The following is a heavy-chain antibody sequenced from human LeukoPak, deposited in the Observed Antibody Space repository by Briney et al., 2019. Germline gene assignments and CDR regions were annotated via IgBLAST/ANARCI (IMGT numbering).Heavy chain of an antibody. CDR2: ISAYNGNT. J-gene: IGHJ4*02. D-gene: IGHD2-15*01. CDR1: GYTFTSYG. V-gene: IGHV1-18*01. Sequence: GASVKVSCKASGYTFTSYGISWVRQAPGQGLEWMGWISAYNGNTNYAQKLQGRVTMTTDTSTSTAYMELRGLRSDDTAVYYCASTYCSGGSCYGSFDYWGQGTLVTVSS. CDR3: ASTYCSGGSCYGSFDY.